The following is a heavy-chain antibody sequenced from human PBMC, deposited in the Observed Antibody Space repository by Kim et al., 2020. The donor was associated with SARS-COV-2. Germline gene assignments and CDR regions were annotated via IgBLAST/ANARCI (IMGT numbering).Heavy chain of an antibody. Sequence: DSVKDRFTISRENAKNSLYLQMNSLRAEDTAVYYCASQGNNYYGSAFDIWGQGTMVTVSS. D-gene: IGHD3-10*01. J-gene: IGHJ3*02. CDR3: ASQGNNYYGSAFDI. V-gene: IGHV3-21*01.